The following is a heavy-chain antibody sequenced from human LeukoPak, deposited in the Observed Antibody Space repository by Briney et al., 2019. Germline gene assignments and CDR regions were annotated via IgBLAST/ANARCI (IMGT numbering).Heavy chain of an antibody. CDR2: ISSSGSTI. Sequence: AGGSLRLSCAASGFTFSDYYMSWIRQAPGKGLEWVSYISSSGSTIYYADSVKGRFTISRDNAKNSLYLQMNSLRAEDTAVYYCARDQLGHYYYYYYMDVWGKGTTVTVSS. CDR1: GFTFSDYY. V-gene: IGHV3-11*04. D-gene: IGHD6-13*01. J-gene: IGHJ6*03. CDR3: ARDQLGHYYYYYYMDV.